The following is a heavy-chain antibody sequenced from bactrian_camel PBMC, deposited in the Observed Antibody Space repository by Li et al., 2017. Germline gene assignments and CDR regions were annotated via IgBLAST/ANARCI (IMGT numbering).Heavy chain of an antibody. D-gene: IGHD3*01. Sequence: HVQLVESGGGSVQPGGSLRLSCGASGHTYSSNCMGWFRQAPGKQREGIAAIDDDGSTGYAASAKGRFTISKDTEKNTLYLQMSSLKIEDTAVYYCALGSRRQATMTARGKGTQVTVS. CDR1: GHTYSSNC. CDR2: IDDDGST. V-gene: IGHV3S53*01. J-gene: IGHJ4*01.